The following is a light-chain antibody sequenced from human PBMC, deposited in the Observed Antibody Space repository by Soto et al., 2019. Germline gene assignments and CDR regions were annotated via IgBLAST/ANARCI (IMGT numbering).Light chain of an antibody. CDR2: GAS. CDR1: QSVSSN. J-gene: IGKJ1*01. V-gene: IGKV3-15*01. Sequence: EIVMTQPPATLSVSPGERAPLSCRASQSVSSNLAWYQQKPGQAPRLLIYGASTRATGIPARFSGSGSGSEFTLTISSLQSEDFAVYYCQQYSIWRAFGQGTKVDIK. CDR3: QQYSIWRA.